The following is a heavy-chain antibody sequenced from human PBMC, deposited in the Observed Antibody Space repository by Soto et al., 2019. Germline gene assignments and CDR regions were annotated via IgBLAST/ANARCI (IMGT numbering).Heavy chain of an antibody. J-gene: IGHJ5*02. CDR2: IYYSGST. CDR1: GGSISSGGYY. V-gene: IGHV4-31*03. Sequence: SETLSLTCTVSGGSISSGGYYWSWIRQHPGKGLEWIGYIYYSGSTHYNPSLKSRVTISVDTSKNQFSLKLSSVTAADTAVYYCARVTYYDFWSGYYGWFDPWGQGTLVTVSS. CDR3: ARVTYYDFWSGYYGWFDP. D-gene: IGHD3-3*01.